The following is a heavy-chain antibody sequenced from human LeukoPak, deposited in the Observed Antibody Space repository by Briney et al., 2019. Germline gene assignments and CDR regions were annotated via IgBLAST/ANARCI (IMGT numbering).Heavy chain of an antibody. CDR3: VRSLRSADF. V-gene: IGHV3-74*01. CDR2: ISPDGSQT. Sequence: PGGSLRLSCVASGFTFSDYYMSWVRQAPGKGLMWVSQISPDGSQTFYADSVKGRFTISRDNAKNTLFLQMDSLRAEDTALYYCVRSLRSADFWGQGTLVTVSS. CDR1: GFTFSDYY. J-gene: IGHJ4*02.